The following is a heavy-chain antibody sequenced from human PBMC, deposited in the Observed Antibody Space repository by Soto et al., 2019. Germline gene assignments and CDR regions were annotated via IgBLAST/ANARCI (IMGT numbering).Heavy chain of an antibody. CDR3: ARDQEVNYADYGGSDYYYGMDA. CDR2: IYYTGST. D-gene: IGHD4-17*01. CDR1: GGSISGGGYY. V-gene: IGHV4-31*03. J-gene: IGHJ6*02. Sequence: SETLSLTCTVSGGSISGGGYYWSRIRQHPGKGLEWIGYIYYTGSTYYNPSLKSRVTISVDTSKNQFSLNLTSVTAADTAVYYCARDQEVNYADYGGSDYYYGMDAWGQGTTVTVSS.